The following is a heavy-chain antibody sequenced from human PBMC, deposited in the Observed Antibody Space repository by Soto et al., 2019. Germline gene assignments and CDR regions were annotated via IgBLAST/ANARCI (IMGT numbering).Heavy chain of an antibody. V-gene: IGHV3-30-3*01. D-gene: IGHD3-10*01. J-gene: IGHJ4*02. CDR3: ARDFPGKEYDC. CDR2: ISNDGTEK. CDR1: GFTFNNYF. Sequence: GGSLRLSCAASGFTFNNYFMHWVRQAPGKGLEWVAVISNDGTEKYYADSVKGRFTISRENSKNALSLDMNSLRTEDTAVYYCARDFPGKEYDCWGQGTLVTVSS.